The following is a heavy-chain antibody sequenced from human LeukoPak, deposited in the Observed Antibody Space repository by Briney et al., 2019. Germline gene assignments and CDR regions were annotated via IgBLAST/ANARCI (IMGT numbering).Heavy chain of an antibody. Sequence: ASVKVSCKSSGYTFTSYGISWVRQAPGQGLEWMGWISAYNGNTNYAQKLQGRVTMTTDTSTSTAYMELRSLRSDDTAVYYCARDVAGEGSGPPDAFDIWGQGTMVTVSS. J-gene: IGHJ3*02. V-gene: IGHV1-18*01. CDR2: ISAYNGNT. CDR1: GYTFTSYG. CDR3: ARDVAGEGSGPPDAFDI. D-gene: IGHD3-3*01.